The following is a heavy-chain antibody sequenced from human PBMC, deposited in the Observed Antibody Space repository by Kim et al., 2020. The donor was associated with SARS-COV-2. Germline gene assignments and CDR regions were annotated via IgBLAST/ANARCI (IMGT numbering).Heavy chain of an antibody. Sequence: ASVKVSCKASGYTFSDYSIHWVRQAPGQGLEWMGWINPNTGGAKYAQKFQGGVTITRDTSISTAYMELTNLKCDDTAVYYCARDLGGFDSSGYFCHWGQGTLVTVSS. CDR2: INPNTGGA. J-gene: IGHJ4*01. CDR3: ARDLGGFDSSGYFCH. CDR1: GYTFSDYS. D-gene: IGHD3-22*01. V-gene: IGHV1-2*02.